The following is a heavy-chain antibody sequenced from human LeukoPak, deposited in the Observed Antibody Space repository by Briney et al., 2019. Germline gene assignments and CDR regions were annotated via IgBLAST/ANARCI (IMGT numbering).Heavy chain of an antibody. Sequence: GASVKVSCKASGGTFSSYAISWVRQAPGQGLEWMGGIIPIFGTANYAQKFQGRVTITAGESTSTAYMELSSLRSEDTAVYYCARAYYYGSGSYRTTLRPDAFDIWGQGTMVTVSS. J-gene: IGHJ3*02. D-gene: IGHD3-10*01. V-gene: IGHV1-69*13. CDR2: IIPIFGTA. CDR3: ARAYYYGSGSYRTTLRPDAFDI. CDR1: GGTFSSYA.